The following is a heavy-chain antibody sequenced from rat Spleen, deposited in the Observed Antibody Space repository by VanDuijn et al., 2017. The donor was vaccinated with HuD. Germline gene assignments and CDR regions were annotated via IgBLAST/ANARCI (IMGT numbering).Heavy chain of an antibody. CDR2: ITNAAGKV. CDR1: GFTFNNYW. D-gene: IGHD1-11*01. Sequence: EVQLVESGGGLVQPGGSLKLSCVASGFTFNNYWMTWIRQAPGKGLEWVASITNAAGKVYYPDSVKGRFTISRDNAKSTLYLQRDSLRSEDTATYYCARHYGGYSEYVMDAWGQGASVTVSS. CDR3: ARHYGGYSEYVMDA. J-gene: IGHJ4*01. V-gene: IGHV5-31*01.